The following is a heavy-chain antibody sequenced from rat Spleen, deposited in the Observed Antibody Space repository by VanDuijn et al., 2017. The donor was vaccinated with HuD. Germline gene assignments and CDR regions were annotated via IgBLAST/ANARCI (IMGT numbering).Heavy chain of an antibody. J-gene: IGHJ1*01. CDR1: GFTFSNYD. Sequence: EVQLVESGGGLVQPGRSMKLSCAASGFTFSNYDMVWVRQAPTKGLEWIASISTGGGNTSYRDSVKGRFTISRDNANNTQYLQMDSLRSEDTATYYCARHAVRRPTDWYFDFWGPGTMVTVSS. V-gene: IGHV5S13*01. CDR2: ISTGGGNT. CDR3: ARHAVRRPTDWYFDF. D-gene: IGHD1-11*01.